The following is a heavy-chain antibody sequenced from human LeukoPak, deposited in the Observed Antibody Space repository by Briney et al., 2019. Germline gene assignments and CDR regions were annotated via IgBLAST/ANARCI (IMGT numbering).Heavy chain of an antibody. CDR1: GGSISSYY. CDR2: IYYSGST. J-gene: IGHJ6*03. CDR3: ARSTLLLWFGELSVPRSYYYMDV. D-gene: IGHD3-10*01. V-gene: IGHV4-59*01. Sequence: SETLSLTCTVSGGSISSYYWSWIRQPPEKGLEWIGYIYYSGSTNYNPSLKSRVTISVDTSKNQFSLKLSSVTAADTAVYYCARSTLLLWFGELSVPRSYYYMDVWGKGTTVTVSS.